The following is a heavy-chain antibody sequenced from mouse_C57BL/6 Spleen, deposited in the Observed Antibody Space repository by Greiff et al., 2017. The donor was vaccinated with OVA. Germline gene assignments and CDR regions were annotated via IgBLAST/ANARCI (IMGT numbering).Heavy chain of an antibody. Sequence: VKLQQPGAELVRPGSSVKLSCKASGYTFTSYWMHWVKQRPIQGLEWIGNINPSDSETHYNQKFKDKATLTVDKSSSTAYMQLSSLSSEDSAVYYCARSGPYAMDYWGQGTSVTVSS. CDR1: GYTFTSYW. CDR2: INPSDSET. J-gene: IGHJ4*01. CDR3: ARSGPYAMDY. V-gene: IGHV1-52*01. D-gene: IGHD3-2*02.